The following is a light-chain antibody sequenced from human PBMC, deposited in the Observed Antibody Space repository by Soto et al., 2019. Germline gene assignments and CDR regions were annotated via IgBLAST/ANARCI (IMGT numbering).Light chain of an antibody. CDR2: AAS. CDR3: QQADTFPAT. V-gene: IGKV1-12*01. J-gene: IGKJ5*01. CDR1: QNIRNW. Sequence: DIQMTQSPSSVSASVGDRVTITCRASQNIRNWLAWYQQKPGNPPKLLIYAASRLEIGVPLRFSGSGSGTDFTLTISTLQPEDFATYYCQQADTFPATFGQGTRLEI.